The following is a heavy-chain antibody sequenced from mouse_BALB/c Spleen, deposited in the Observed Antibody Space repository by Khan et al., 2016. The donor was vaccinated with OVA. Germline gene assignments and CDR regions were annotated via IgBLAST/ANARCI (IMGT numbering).Heavy chain of an antibody. CDR1: GYSITSGYY. V-gene: IGHV3-6*02. Sequence: EVQLLETGPGLVKPSQSLSLTCSVTGYSITSGYYWNWIRQFPGNKLERMGYISYDGSNNYNPSLKNRISITRDTSKNQFFLKLNSVTTEDTATYYCARDYRPRYFDVWGAGTTVTVSS. CDR3: ARDYRPRYFDV. J-gene: IGHJ1*01. CDR2: ISYDGSN.